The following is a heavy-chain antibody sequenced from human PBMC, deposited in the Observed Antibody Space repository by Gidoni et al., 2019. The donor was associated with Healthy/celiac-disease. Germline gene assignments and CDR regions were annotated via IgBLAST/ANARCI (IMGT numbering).Heavy chain of an antibody. J-gene: IGHJ6*02. D-gene: IGHD2-8*01. V-gene: IGHV1-18*01. CDR3: AREGCTNGVCGYGMDV. Sequence: QVQLGQSGAEVKKPGDSVKVSCKASGYTLTRYGISWVRQAPGQGLEGRGWISAYNGNTTSAQKLQGRVTMTTDTSTSTAYMELRSLRSDDTAVYYFAREGCTNGVCGYGMDVWGQGTTVTVSS. CDR1: GYTLTRYG. CDR2: ISAYNGNT.